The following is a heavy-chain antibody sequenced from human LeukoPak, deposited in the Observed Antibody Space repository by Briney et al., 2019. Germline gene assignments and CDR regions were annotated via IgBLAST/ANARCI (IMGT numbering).Heavy chain of an antibody. J-gene: IGHJ4*02. CDR3: AGTELELRALFDY. D-gene: IGHD1-7*01. CDR2: IWYDGSNK. CDR1: GFTFSSYG. V-gene: IGHV3-33*03. Sequence: GGSLRLSCAASGFTFSSYGMHWVRQAPGKGLEWVAVIWYDGSNKYYADSVKGRFTISRDNAKNSLYLQMNSLRAEDTAVYYCAGTELELRALFDYWGQGTLVTVSS.